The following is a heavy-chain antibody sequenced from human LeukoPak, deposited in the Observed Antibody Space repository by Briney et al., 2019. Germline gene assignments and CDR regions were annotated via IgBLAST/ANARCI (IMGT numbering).Heavy chain of an antibody. CDR1: RFTFNNYA. Sequence: GGSLRLSCAASRFTFNNYAMSRVRQAPGKGLEWVSAISHNGRDTYYADSVQGRFTISRDNSKNMLNLQMDSLLAEDTAVYYCAKELAITLPFGYWGQGTLVTVSS. V-gene: IGHV3-23*01. D-gene: IGHD2-21*01. CDR2: ISHNGRDT. J-gene: IGHJ4*02. CDR3: AKELAITLPFGY.